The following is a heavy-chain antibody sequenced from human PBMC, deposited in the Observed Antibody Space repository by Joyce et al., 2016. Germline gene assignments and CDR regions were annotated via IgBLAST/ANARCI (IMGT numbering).Heavy chain of an antibody. Sequence: QVQLQESGPGLVKPSVTVSLPCAVSGGSISGYYWSWLRQAPGKGLEWIGYIYYTGSTNYNPSLKSRVTISMDMSKNEVSLKLNSVTAADTAVYFCAREDRDTYKTFDLWGRGTMVAV. CDR3: AREDRDTYKTFDL. V-gene: IGHV4-59*01. CDR1: GGSISGYY. J-gene: IGHJ3*01. CDR2: IYYTGST. D-gene: IGHD5-24*01.